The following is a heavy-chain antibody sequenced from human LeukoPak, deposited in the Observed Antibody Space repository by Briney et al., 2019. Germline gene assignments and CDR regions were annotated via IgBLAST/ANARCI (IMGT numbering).Heavy chain of an antibody. V-gene: IGHV1-18*01. D-gene: IGHD5-24*01. CDR3: ARVRDGYNDAYDI. J-gene: IGHJ3*02. CDR2: ISAYNGNT. CDR1: GYTFTSYD. Sequence: ASVKVSCKASGYTFTSYDINWVRQAPGQGLEWMGWISAYNGNTNYAQKLQGRVTMTTDTSTSTAYMELSSLISADTAVYYCARVRDGYNDAYDIWGQGTMVTVTS.